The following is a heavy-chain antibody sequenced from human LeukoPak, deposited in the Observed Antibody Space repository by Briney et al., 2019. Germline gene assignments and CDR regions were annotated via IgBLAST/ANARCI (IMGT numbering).Heavy chain of an antibody. J-gene: IGHJ5*02. CDR1: GYTFTSYG. CDR2: ISAYNGNT. V-gene: IGHV1-18*01. D-gene: IGHD2-15*01. CDR3: ARKAGYCSGGSCSNWFDP. Sequence: ASVKVSCKASGYTFTSYGISWVRQAPGQGLEWMGWISAYNGNTNYAQKLQGRVTMTRDTSTSTVYMELSSLRSEDTAVYYCARKAGYCSGGSCSNWFDPWGQGTLVTVSS.